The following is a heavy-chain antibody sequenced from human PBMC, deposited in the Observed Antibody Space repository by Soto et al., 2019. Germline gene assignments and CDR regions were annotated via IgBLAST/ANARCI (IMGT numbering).Heavy chain of an antibody. Sequence: ASVKVSCKTSGYTFTTYGISWVRQAPGQGLEWMGWISPYNGNTNFAQKYQGRVSMTTDTSTTTAYMELRFLTYDDTAVYYCAVQYSYSQFDYWGQGTLVPSPQ. CDR1: GYTFTTYG. V-gene: IGHV1-18*01. CDR2: ISPYNGNT. CDR3: AVQYSYSQFDY. J-gene: IGHJ4*02. D-gene: IGHD3-16*02.